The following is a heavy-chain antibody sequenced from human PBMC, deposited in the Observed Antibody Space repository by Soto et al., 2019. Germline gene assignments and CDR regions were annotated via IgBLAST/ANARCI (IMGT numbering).Heavy chain of an antibody. CDR2: ISYDGSNK. Sequence: PGGSLRLSCAASGFTFSSYAMHWVRQAPGKGLEWVAVISYDGSNKYYADSVKGRFTISRDNSKNTLYLQMNSLRAEDTAVYYCARDGVAGTNYYYGMDVWGQGTTVTVSS. J-gene: IGHJ6*02. CDR1: GFTFSSYA. V-gene: IGHV3-30-3*01. D-gene: IGHD6-19*01. CDR3: ARDGVAGTNYYYGMDV.